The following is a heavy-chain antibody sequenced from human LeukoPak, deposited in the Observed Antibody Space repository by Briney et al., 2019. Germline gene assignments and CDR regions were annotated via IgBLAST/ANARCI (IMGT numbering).Heavy chain of an antibody. J-gene: IGHJ4*02. CDR2: ISSSSSYI. Sequence: GGSLRLSCAPSGFTFSSYSMNWVRQAPGKGLEWVSSISSSSSYIYYAHSVKGRFTISRDNAKNSLYLQMNSLRAEDTAVYYCARWGGYSGYDSDYWGQGTLVTVSS. CDR1: GFTFSSYS. CDR3: ARWGGYSGYDSDY. V-gene: IGHV3-21*01. D-gene: IGHD5-12*01.